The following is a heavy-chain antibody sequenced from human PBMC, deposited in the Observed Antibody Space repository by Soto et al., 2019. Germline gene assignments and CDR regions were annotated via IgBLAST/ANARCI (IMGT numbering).Heavy chain of an antibody. CDR2: ISTYNGDT. CDR1: GYTFTRSG. J-gene: IGHJ6*02. V-gene: IGHV1-18*01. CDR3: AREGVSPYYYYGMDG. Sequence: ASVKVSCKASGYTFTRSGISWVRHAPGQGLEWMGWISTYNGDTNYAQTFQGRVTMTTDTSTSTVYMELRSLRSDDTAVYYCAREGVSPYYYYGMDGWGQGTPVTVAS.